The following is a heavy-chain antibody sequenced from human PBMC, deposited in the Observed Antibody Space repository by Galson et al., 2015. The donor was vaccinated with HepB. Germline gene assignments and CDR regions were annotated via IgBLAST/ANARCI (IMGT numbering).Heavy chain of an antibody. D-gene: IGHD6-13*01. Sequence: TLSLTCSVSGGSISSYYWSWIRQPAGKGLEWIGLIYSSGSTNYNPSLKSRVTMSVDTSKNQFSLKLNSVTAADTAVYYCAREWTIAAAGIFDPWGQGTLVTVSS. CDR1: GGSISSYY. V-gene: IGHV4-4*07. CDR2: IYSSGST. J-gene: IGHJ5*02. CDR3: AREWTIAAAGIFDP.